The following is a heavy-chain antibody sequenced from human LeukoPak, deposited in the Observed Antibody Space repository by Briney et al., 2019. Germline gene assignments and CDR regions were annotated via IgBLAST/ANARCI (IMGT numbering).Heavy chain of an antibody. V-gene: IGHV1-2*02. CDR3: ARDHIIAAAGRGWFDP. CDR1: GYTFTGYY. Sequence: ASVKVSCKASGYTFTGYYMHWVRQAPGQGLEWMGWINPNSGGTNYAQKLQGRVTMTTDTSTSTAYMELRSLRSDDTAVYYCARDHIIAAAGRGWFDPWGQGTLVTVSS. J-gene: IGHJ5*02. D-gene: IGHD6-13*01. CDR2: INPNSGGT.